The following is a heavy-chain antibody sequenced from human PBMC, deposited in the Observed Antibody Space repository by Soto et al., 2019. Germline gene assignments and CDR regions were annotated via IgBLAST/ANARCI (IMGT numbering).Heavy chain of an antibody. J-gene: IGHJ6*02. CDR1: GYSFTSYW. CDR3: ARQLPYGGNSYYGMDV. CDR2: IYPGDSDI. V-gene: IGHV5-51*01. Sequence: GESLKISCKGSGYSFTSYWIGWVRQMPGKGLEWMGIIYPGDSDIRYSPSFQGQVTISADKSISTAYLQWSGLKASDTAVYYCARQLPYGGNSYYGMDVWGQGTTVTVSS. D-gene: IGHD2-15*01.